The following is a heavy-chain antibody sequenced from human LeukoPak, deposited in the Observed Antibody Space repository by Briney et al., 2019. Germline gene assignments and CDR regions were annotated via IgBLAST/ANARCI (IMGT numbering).Heavy chain of an antibody. V-gene: IGHV3-43*02. CDR2: ISGDGGRP. D-gene: IGHD6-13*01. CDR1: GFTFDAYG. Sequence: GGSLRLSCAASGFTFDAYGMHWVRQAPGQGLEWVSLISGDGGRPYSGVSAKGRFTISRDNSKNSLYLQMNTLRTEDTAWYYCARDIGRLAAAGSPVGYWGQGTLVTVSS. J-gene: IGHJ4*02. CDR3: ARDIGRLAAAGSPVGY.